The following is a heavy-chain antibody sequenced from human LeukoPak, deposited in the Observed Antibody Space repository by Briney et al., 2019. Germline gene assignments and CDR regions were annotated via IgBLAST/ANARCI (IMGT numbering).Heavy chain of an antibody. CDR3: ARQQWLDGAYYFDY. Sequence: GGSLRLSCAASGFTFGSSNMNWVRQAPGKGLEWVSSISTSSSYIYYADSVKGRFTVSRDNAKKSLFLQMNSLRDEDTAVYYCARQQWLDGAYYFDYWGQGTLVTVSS. J-gene: IGHJ4*02. CDR2: ISTSSSYI. D-gene: IGHD6-19*01. CDR1: GFTFGSSN. V-gene: IGHV3-21*01.